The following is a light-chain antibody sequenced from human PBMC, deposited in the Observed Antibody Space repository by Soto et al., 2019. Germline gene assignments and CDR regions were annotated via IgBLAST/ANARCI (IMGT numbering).Light chain of an antibody. CDR1: QSVSDSY. V-gene: IGKV3-20*01. CDR2: AS. J-gene: IGKJ3*01. CDR3: QHYGTSGL. Sequence: EIVLTQSPGTLSLSPGERATLSCRASQSVSDSYLAWCQQKPGQAPRLLIYASSRATGIPDRFSGSGSGTDFTLTISRLEPEDFAVYYCQHYGTSGLFGPGTKVDIK.